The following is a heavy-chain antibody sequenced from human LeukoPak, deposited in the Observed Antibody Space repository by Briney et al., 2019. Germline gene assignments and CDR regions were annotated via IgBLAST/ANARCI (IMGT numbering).Heavy chain of an antibody. Sequence: SVPLSLPCTVSGGSISSYYWSWIRQPPGKGLEWIGYIYYSGSTNYNPSLKSRVTISVDTSKNQFSLKLSSVTAADTAVYYCARALYYDFWSYMDVWGKGTTVTVSS. CDR1: GGSISSYY. CDR3: ARALYYDFWSYMDV. V-gene: IGHV4-59*01. D-gene: IGHD3-3*01. CDR2: IYYSGST. J-gene: IGHJ6*03.